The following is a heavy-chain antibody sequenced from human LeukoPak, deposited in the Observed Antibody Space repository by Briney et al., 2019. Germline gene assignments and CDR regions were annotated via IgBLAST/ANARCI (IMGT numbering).Heavy chain of an antibody. J-gene: IGHJ4*02. CDR2: IYYIGST. V-gene: IGHV4-39*01. CDR3: ARHFDYGGNCPDY. CDR1: GGSISSSSYY. D-gene: IGHD4-23*01. Sequence: SETLSLTCTVSGGSISSSSYYWGWIRQPPGKGLEWIGSIYYIGSTYYNPSLKSRVTISVDTSKNQFSLRLSSVTAADTAVYYCARHFDYGGNCPDYWGQGTLVTVSS.